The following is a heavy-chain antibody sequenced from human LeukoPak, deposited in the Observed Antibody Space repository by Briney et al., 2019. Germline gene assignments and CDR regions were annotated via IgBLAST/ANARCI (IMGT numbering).Heavy chain of an antibody. D-gene: IGHD2-2*01. V-gene: IGHV4-34*01. Sequence: PSETLSLTCAVYGGSFSGYYWGWIRQPPGKGLEWIGEINHSGGTNYNPSLKSRVTISVDTSKNQFSLKLSSVTAADTAVYYCARENRLGYCSSTSCLPFDYWGQGTLVTVSS. J-gene: IGHJ4*02. CDR1: GGSFSGYY. CDR3: ARENRLGYCSSTSCLPFDY. CDR2: INHSGGT.